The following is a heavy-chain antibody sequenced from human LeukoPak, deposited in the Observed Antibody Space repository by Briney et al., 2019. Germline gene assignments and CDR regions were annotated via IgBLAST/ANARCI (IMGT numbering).Heavy chain of an antibody. V-gene: IGHV3-23*01. CDR3: ARISLAPSDNFDS. Sequence: GVSLRLSCAASAFTFSSHPMGWVRRAPGKGLEWVSSICSSIGCTYYADSVRGRFAISRDDSKNTLYLQMNSLRAEDTAVYYCARISLAPSDNFDSRGQGTLVTVSS. D-gene: IGHD1-1*01. J-gene: IGHJ4*02. CDR1: AFTFSSHP. CDR2: ICSSIGCT.